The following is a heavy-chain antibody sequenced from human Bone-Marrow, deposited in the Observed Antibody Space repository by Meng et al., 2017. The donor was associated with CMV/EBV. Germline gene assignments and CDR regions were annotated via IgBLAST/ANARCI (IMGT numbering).Heavy chain of an antibody. V-gene: IGHV3-23*01. CDR3: AKGRAGHCTDTICYPFDH. Sequence: GESLKISCAASGFSFSTYGMNWVRQAPGKGLELVASISNVDGYTYHTESVKGRFTISRDNSKYTLHLQMNSLRAEDTALYFCAKGRAGHCTDTICYPFDHWGQGALVTVSS. J-gene: IGHJ4*02. CDR1: GFSFSTYG. D-gene: IGHD2-2*01. CDR2: ISNVDGYT.